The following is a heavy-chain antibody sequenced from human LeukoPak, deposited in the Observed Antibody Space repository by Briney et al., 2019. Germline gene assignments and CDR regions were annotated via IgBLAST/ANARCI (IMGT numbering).Heavy chain of an antibody. CDR2: ISYDGSNK. CDR3: ARDPMYSSGWYPDY. CDR1: GFTFSSYA. Sequence: GGSLRLSCAAFGFTFSSYAMHWVRQAPGKGLEWVAVISYDGSNKYYADSVKGRFTISRDNSKNTLYLQMNSLRAEDTAVYYCARDPMYSSGWYPDYWGQGTLVTVSS. D-gene: IGHD6-19*01. J-gene: IGHJ4*02. V-gene: IGHV3-30*01.